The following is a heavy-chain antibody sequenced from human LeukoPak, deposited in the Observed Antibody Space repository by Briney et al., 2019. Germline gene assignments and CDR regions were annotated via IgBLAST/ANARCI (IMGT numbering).Heavy chain of an antibody. CDR1: GFTFSSYA. CDR3: ARVLSGGSWPNYYYYYMDV. J-gene: IGHJ6*03. V-gene: IGHV3-30*04. CDR2: ISYDGSNK. D-gene: IGHD2-15*01. Sequence: SGGSLRLSCAASGFTFSSYAMHWVRQAPGKGLEWVAVISYDGSNKYYADSVKGRFTISRDNSKNTLYLQMNSLRAEDTAVYYCARVLSGGSWPNYYYYYMDVWGKGTTVTISS.